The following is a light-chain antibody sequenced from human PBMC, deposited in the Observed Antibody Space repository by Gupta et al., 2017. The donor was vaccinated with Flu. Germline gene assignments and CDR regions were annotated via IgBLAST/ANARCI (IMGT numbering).Light chain of an antibody. CDR1: QSISSY. CDR3: QQSYSTPYS. V-gene: IGKV1-39*01. Sequence: DIQMTQSPSSLSAFVGDRVTITCRASQSISSYLNWYQQKPGKAPKLLISAASSLQSGVPSRFSGSGSGTDFTRTISSLQPEDFATYYCQQSYSTPYSFGQGTKLEIK. J-gene: IGKJ2*03. CDR2: AAS.